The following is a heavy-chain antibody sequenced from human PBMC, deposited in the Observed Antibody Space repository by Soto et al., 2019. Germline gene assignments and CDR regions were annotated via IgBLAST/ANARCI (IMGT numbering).Heavy chain of an antibody. CDR2: ISYDGSNK. J-gene: IGHJ5*02. Sequence: QVQLVESGGGVVQPGRSLRLSCAASGFTFSSYGMHWVRQAPGKGLEWVAVISYDGSNKYYADSVKGRFTISRDNSKNTLYLQMNSLRAEDTAVYYCATRGGYDILTVFDPWGQGTLVTVSS. V-gene: IGHV3-30*03. CDR3: ATRGGYDILTVFDP. CDR1: GFTFSSYG. D-gene: IGHD3-9*01.